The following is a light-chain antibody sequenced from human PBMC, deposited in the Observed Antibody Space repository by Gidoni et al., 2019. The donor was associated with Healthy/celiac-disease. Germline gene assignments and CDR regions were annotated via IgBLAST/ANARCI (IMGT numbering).Light chain of an antibody. Sequence: DIQMTQSPSTLSASVGDRVTITCRASQSISSWLAWYQQKPGKAPKLLIYKASSLESGVPSRFSGSGSGTEFTLTISSLQPDDFATYYCQHQRTFXXXTKVEIK. V-gene: IGKV1-5*03. J-gene: IGKJ1*01. CDR1: QSISSW. CDR2: KAS. CDR3: QHQRT.